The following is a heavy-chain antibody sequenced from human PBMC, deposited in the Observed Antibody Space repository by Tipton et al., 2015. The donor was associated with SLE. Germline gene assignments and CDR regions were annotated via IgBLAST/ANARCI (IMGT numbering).Heavy chain of an antibody. J-gene: IGHJ4*02. CDR2: LYTSGST. CDR3: ARDPNRYARDYVNY. V-gene: IGHV4-61*09. D-gene: IGHD5-12*01. CDR1: GGSISSGSYY. Sequence: TLSLTCTVSGGSISSGSYYWSWIRQPAGKGLEWIGHLYTSGSTNYNPSLKSRVTISVDTSKNQFSLKLSSVTAADTAVYYCARDPNRYARDYVNYWGQGTLVTVSS.